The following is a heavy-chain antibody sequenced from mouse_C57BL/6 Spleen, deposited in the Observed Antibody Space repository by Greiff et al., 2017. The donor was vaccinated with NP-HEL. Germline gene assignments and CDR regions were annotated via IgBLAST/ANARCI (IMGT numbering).Heavy chain of an antibody. CDR1: GYAFSSYW. J-gene: IGHJ4*01. V-gene: IGHV1-80*01. Sequence: VQLQQSGAELVKPGASVKISCKASGYAFSSYWMNWVKQRPGKGLEWIGQIYPGDGDTNYNGKFKGKATLTADKSSSTAYMQLSSLTSEDSAVYFCARSRVITSMDYWGQGTSVTVSS. CDR2: IYPGDGDT. CDR3: ARSRVITSMDY. D-gene: IGHD1-1*01.